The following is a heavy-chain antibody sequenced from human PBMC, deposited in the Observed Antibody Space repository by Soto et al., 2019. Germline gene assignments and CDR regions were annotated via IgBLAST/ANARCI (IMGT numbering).Heavy chain of an antibody. CDR3: PRGTPVADDY. V-gene: IGHV4-30-2*01. D-gene: IGHD6-19*01. CDR2: IYHSGST. J-gene: IGHJ4*02. Sequence: SETMSLTCAVSGVSISSVGYSWRWIRQPPGKGLEWIGYIYHSGSTYYNPSLKSRVTISVDRSKNQFSLKLSSVTAADTDVYYCPRGTPVADDYWGQGTLVTVSS. CDR1: GVSISSVGYS.